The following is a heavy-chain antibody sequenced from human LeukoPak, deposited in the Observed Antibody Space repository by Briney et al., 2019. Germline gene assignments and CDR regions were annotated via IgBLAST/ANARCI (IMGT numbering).Heavy chain of an antibody. CDR3: ARDGGYIDP. CDR1: GYTFTGYY. CDR2: INTNTGNP. V-gene: IGHV7-4-1*02. J-gene: IGHJ5*02. Sequence: ASVKVSCKASGYTFTGYYMHWVRQAPGQGLEWMGWINTNTGNPTYAQGFTGRFVFSLDTSISTAYLQISSLKAEDTAIYYCARDGGYIDPWGQGTLVTVSS. D-gene: IGHD5-12*01.